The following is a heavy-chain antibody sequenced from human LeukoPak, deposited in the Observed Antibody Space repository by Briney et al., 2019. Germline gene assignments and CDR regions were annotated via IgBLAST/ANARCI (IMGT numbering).Heavy chain of an antibody. J-gene: IGHJ4*02. Sequence: ASVKVSCKASGYSFTGYYMHWVRQAPGQGLEWMGRINPNSGGTNYAQKFQGRVTMTRDTSISTAYIELSRLRSDDTAVYYCALGVEWFGEFDYWGQGTLVTVSS. CDR1: GYSFTGYY. CDR3: ALGVEWFGEFDY. V-gene: IGHV1-2*06. CDR2: INPNSGGT. D-gene: IGHD3-10*01.